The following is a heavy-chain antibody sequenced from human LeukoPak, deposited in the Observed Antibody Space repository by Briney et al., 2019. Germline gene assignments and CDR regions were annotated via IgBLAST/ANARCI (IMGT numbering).Heavy chain of an antibody. CDR2: INTNTGNP. J-gene: IGHJ4*02. V-gene: IGHV7-4-1*02. Sequence: GASVKVSCKASGHTFPNYVMNWVRQAPGQGLEWMGWINTNTGNPTYAQGFTGRFVFSLDTSVSTAYLQISSLKAEDTAVYYCARQGPGYCGSTSCYGVDYWGQGTLVTVSS. D-gene: IGHD2-2*01. CDR3: ARQGPGYCGSTSCYGVDY. CDR1: GHTFPNYV.